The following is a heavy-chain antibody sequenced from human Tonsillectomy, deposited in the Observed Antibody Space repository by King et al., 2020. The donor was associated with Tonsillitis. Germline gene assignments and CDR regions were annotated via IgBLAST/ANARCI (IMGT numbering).Heavy chain of an antibody. CDR1: GFTFSSYS. D-gene: IGHD5-18*01. J-gene: IGHJ4*02. V-gene: IGHV3-30*01. Sequence: VQLVESGGGVVQPGRSLRLSCAASGFTFSSYSMHWVRQAPGKGLEGGAVISYDGSNKYYADSVTGRFTIPRDKSKNTLYLQMNSLSAEDTAVYYSAGVTVGGGYSYGAQGAFDYWGQGTLVTVSS. CDR3: AGVTVGGGYSYGAQGAFDY. CDR2: ISYDGSNK.